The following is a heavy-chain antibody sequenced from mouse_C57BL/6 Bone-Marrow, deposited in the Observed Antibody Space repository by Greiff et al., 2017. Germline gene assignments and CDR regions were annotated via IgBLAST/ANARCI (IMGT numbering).Heavy chain of an antibody. V-gene: IGHV1-15*01. CDR2: IDPETGGT. CDR1: GYTFTDYE. Sequence: QVHVKQSGAELVRPGASVTLSCKASGYTFTDYEMRWVKQTPVHGLEWIGAIDPETGGTAYNQKFKGKAILTADKSSSTAYMELRSLTSEDSAVYYCTRGYYGSRYAMDYWGQGTSVTVSS. CDR3: TRGYYGSRYAMDY. J-gene: IGHJ4*01. D-gene: IGHD1-1*01.